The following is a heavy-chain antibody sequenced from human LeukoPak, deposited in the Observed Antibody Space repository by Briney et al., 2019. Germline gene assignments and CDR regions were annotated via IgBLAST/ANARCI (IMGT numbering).Heavy chain of an antibody. CDR1: GFTFDDYA. CDR2: ISWNSGSI. J-gene: IGHJ5*02. Sequence: GGSLRLPCAASGFTFDDYAMHWVRQAPGKGLEWVSGISWNSGSIGYADSVKGRFTISSDNAKNSLYLQMNSLRAEDTALYYCAKGSSSSWYFNWFDPWGQGTLVTVSS. CDR3: AKGSSSSWYFNWFDP. V-gene: IGHV3-9*01. D-gene: IGHD6-13*01.